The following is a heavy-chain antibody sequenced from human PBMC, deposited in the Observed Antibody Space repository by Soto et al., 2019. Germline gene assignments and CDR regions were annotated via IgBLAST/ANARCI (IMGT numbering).Heavy chain of an antibody. Sequence: QVQLVQSGAEVKKPGASVKVSCKASGYTFTGYYMHWVRQAPGQGLECMGWINPNSGGTNYAQKFQGWVTMTRDTSISTAYMELSRLRSDDTAVYYCARGGTVTTLVDWFDPWGQGTLVTVSS. CDR1: GYTFTGYY. CDR2: INPNSGGT. D-gene: IGHD4-17*01. CDR3: ARGGTVTTLVDWFDP. V-gene: IGHV1-2*04. J-gene: IGHJ5*02.